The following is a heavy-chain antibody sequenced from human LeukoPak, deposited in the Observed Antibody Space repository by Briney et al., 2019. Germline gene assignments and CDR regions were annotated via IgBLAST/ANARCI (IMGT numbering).Heavy chain of an antibody. CDR3: ARVRGDALDI. Sequence: PSETLSLTCAVSGDSISSTNWWSWVRQPPGWGLEWIGEIYHSGSTNHSPSLKSRVNIAVDKSKNQFSLNLNSVTAADTAVYYCARVRGDALDIWGPGTMVTVSS. D-gene: IGHD3-10*01. V-gene: IGHV4-4*02. J-gene: IGHJ3*02. CDR1: GDSISSTNW. CDR2: IYHSGST.